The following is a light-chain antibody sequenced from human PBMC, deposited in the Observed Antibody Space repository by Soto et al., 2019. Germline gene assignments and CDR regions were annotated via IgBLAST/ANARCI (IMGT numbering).Light chain of an antibody. CDR1: SSDVGGYNS. Sequence: QSPRTQPSSASWSPGQSVTISCTGTSSDVGGYNSVSLYQQHPGKAPKLIIYAVSERPSGVPDRFSGSKSGNTASLTVSGLQAEDEADYYCNSFAGSNNLSVFGTGTKVTVL. V-gene: IGLV2-8*01. CDR3: NSFAGSNNLSV. CDR2: AVS. J-gene: IGLJ1*01.